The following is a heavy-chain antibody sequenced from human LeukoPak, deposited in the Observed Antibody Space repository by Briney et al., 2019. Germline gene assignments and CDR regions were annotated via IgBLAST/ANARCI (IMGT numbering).Heavy chain of an antibody. CDR2: INPSGGST. J-gene: IGHJ3*02. V-gene: IGHV1-46*03. CDR3: ARGYSSGWYGDAFDI. D-gene: IGHD6-19*01. Sequence: ASVKVSCKASGYTFTSYYMHWVRQAPGQGLEWMGIINPSGGSTSYAQKFQGRVTMTRDTSTSTVYMELSGLRSEDTAVYYCARGYSSGWYGDAFDIWGQGTMVTVSS. CDR1: GYTFTSYY.